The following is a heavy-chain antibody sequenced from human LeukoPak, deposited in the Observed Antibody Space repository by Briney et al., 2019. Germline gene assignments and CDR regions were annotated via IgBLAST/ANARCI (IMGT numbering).Heavy chain of an antibody. V-gene: IGHV4-59*01. Sequence: SETLSLTCTVSGGSIGSDYWTWIRQPPGKGLEYIGYIYYTGATNYNPSLKSRVTISVDTSKNQFSLKLSSVTAADTAVYYCARTYCSGGSCYYDYWGQGTLVTVSS. D-gene: IGHD2-15*01. CDR1: GGSIGSDY. J-gene: IGHJ4*02. CDR2: IYYTGAT. CDR3: ARTYCSGGSCYYDY.